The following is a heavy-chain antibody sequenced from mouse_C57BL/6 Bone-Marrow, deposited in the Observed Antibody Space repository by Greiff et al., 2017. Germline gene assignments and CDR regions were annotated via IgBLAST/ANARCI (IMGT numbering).Heavy chain of an antibody. V-gene: IGHV1-22*01. CDR1: GYTFTDYN. J-gene: IGHJ2*01. Sequence: VQLQQSGPELVKPGASVKMSCKASGYTFTDYNMHWVKQSHGKSLEWIGYINPNNGGTSSNQKFKGKATLTVHKSSSTAYMELRSLTSDDSAVYYCARGVLPLYFDYWGQGTTLTVSS. D-gene: IGHD1-1*01. CDR3: ARGVLPLYFDY. CDR2: INPNNGGT.